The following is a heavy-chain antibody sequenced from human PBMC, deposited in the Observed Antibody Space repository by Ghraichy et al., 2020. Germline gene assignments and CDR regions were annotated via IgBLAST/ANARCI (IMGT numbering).Heavy chain of an antibody. J-gene: IGHJ5*02. CDR2: ILYTGHP. CDR1: GGSITSDF. CDR3: ARRALFRGVIRLDP. V-gene: IGHV4-59*01. D-gene: IGHD3-16*02. Sequence: SETLSLTCNVSGGSITSDFWTWIRQPPGKGLEWIGYILYTGHPNYNPSLESRVTISIDASKKFFSLNLKSMTAADTAVYYCARRALFRGVIRLDPWGPGTLVTVS.